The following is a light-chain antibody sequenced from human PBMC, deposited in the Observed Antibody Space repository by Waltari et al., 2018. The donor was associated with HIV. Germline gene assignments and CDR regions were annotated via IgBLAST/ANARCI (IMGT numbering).Light chain of an antibody. J-gene: IGKJ1*01. CDR2: RAS. Sequence: DVQVTQLPSTLTASAGDRVSITCRVSQTIDNYLAWYQQRPGEAPNLLIYRASTLESGFPSRFSGSGSGTDFTLTINNLQPNDSATYYCQQYQSYSLFMFGPGTKVEIK. CDR3: QQYQSYSLFM. CDR1: QTIDNY. V-gene: IGKV1-5*03.